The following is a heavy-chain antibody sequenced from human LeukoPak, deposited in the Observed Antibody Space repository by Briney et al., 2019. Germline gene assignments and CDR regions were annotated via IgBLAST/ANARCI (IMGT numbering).Heavy chain of an antibody. D-gene: IGHD3-9*01. J-gene: IGHJ4*02. CDR2: IYYSGST. Sequence: SETLSLTCAVSGGSISSGGYSWSWIRQPPGKGLEWIGYIYYSGSTYYNPSPKSRVTISVDTSKNQFSLKLSSVTAADTAVYYCARGSRYYDILTGYDYWGQGTLVTVSS. CDR3: ARGSRYYDILTGYDY. CDR1: GGSISSGGYS. V-gene: IGHV4-30-4*07.